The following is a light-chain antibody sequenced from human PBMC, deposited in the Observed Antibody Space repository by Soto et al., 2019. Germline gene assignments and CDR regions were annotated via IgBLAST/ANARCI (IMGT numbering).Light chain of an antibody. CDR3: QSYDSSLSGVV. V-gene: IGLV1-40*01. CDR1: NSNIGAGYG. Sequence: QAVVTQPPSVSGAPGQRVTISCTGSNSNIGAGYGVNWYQQLPGTAPKLLLYGNTIRPSGVPDRFSGSKSGTSASLAITGLQAADEADYYCQSYDSSLSGVVFGGGTQLTVL. CDR2: GNT. J-gene: IGLJ2*01.